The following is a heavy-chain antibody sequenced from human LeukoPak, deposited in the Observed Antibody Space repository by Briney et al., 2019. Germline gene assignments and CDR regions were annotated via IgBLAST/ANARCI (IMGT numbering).Heavy chain of an antibody. CDR3: ATYDFWSGFNLG. V-gene: IGHV1-24*01. J-gene: IGHJ4*02. CDR1: GYTLTELS. CDR2: FDPEDGET. Sequence: GASVKVSCKVSGYTLTELSMHWVRQAPGKGLEWMGSFDPEDGETIYAQKFQGRVTMTEDTSTDTAYMELSSLRSEDTAVYYCATYDFWSGFNLGWGQGTLVTVSS. D-gene: IGHD3-3*01.